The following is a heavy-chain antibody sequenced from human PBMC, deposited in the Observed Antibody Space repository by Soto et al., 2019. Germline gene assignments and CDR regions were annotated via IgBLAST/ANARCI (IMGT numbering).Heavy chain of an antibody. CDR1: GYTFTSYG. Sequence: ASVKVSCKASGYTFTSYGISWVRQAPGQGLEWMGWISAYNGNTNYAHKLKGRVTMTTDTSTSTAYMELRSLRSDDTAVYYCARPGYYGGQCDYWGQGTLVTVSS. CDR3: ARPGYYGGQCDY. D-gene: IGHD4-17*01. CDR2: ISAYNGNT. J-gene: IGHJ4*02. V-gene: IGHV1-18*04.